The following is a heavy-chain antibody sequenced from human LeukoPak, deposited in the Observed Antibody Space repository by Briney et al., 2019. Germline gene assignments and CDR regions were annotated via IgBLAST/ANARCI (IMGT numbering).Heavy chain of an antibody. V-gene: IGHV3-30*18. Sequence: GRSLRLSYAASGFTFSSYGMHWVRQAPGKGLEWVAVISYDGSNKYYADSVKGRFTISRDNSKNTLYLQMNSLRAEDTAVYYCAKCVGATWEGSDYWGQGTLVTVSS. CDR3: AKCVGATWEGSDY. CDR2: ISYDGSNK. CDR1: GFTFSSYG. D-gene: IGHD1-26*01. J-gene: IGHJ4*02.